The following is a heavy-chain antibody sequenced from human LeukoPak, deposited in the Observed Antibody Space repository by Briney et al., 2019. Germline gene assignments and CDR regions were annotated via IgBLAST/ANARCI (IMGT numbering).Heavy chain of an antibody. CDR2: ISSSSTTI. CDR1: GFTFSDYS. Sequence: GGSLRLSCAASGFTFSDYSMNWVRQAPGKGLEWVSYISSSSTTIFYADSVKGRFTISRDNAKNSLFLQMYGLRDEDTALYYCARERVIAAAGDGFDSWGQGTLVTISS. J-gene: IGHJ4*02. D-gene: IGHD2-21*01. V-gene: IGHV3-48*02. CDR3: ARERVIAAAGDGFDS.